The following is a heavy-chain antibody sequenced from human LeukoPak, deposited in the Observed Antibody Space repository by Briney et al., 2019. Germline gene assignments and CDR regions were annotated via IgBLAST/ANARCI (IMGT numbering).Heavy chain of an antibody. CDR1: GFTFSYAW. Sequence: GGSLRLSCAASGFTFSYAWMSWVRQVPGKGLEWVGRIKSKTDGGTTDYAAPVKGRFTISRDDSKNTLYLQMNSLKTEDAAVYYCTTDREPKRYDILTGYWGPIDAFDIWGQGTMVTVSS. J-gene: IGHJ3*02. CDR2: IKSKTDGGTT. D-gene: IGHD3-9*01. V-gene: IGHV3-15*01. CDR3: TTDREPKRYDILTGYWGPIDAFDI.